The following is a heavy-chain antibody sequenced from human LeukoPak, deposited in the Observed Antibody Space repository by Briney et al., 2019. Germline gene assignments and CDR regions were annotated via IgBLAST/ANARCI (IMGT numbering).Heavy chain of an antibody. Sequence: SVKVSCKASGGTFGSYAISWVRQAPGQGLEWMGGIIPIFGTANYAQKFQGRVTITADESTSTAYMELSSLRSEDTAVYYCARVDSYGYWGSSWFDPWGQGTLVTVSS. D-gene: IGHD5-18*01. V-gene: IGHV1-69*13. CDR1: GGTFGSYA. J-gene: IGHJ5*02. CDR2: IIPIFGTA. CDR3: ARVDSYGYWGSSWFDP.